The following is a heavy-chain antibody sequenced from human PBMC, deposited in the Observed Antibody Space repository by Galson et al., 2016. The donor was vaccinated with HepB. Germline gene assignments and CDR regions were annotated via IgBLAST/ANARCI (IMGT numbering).Heavy chain of an antibody. CDR3: VREGLPEVKYFDY. J-gene: IGHJ4*02. D-gene: IGHD2-2*01. Sequence: SVKVSCKASGCTITSYYMHWVRQAPGQGLEWMGVIYPSGDTTNYSQRFRGRVTMTRDTSTNTVYMELSSLRSEDTAVYYCVREGLPEVKYFDYWGQGTLVTVSS. CDR1: GCTITSYY. V-gene: IGHV1-46*01. CDR2: IYPSGDTT.